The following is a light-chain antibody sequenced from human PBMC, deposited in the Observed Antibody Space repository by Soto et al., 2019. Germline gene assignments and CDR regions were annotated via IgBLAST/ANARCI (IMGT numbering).Light chain of an antibody. CDR3: CSYAGTFYV. Sequence: QSVLTQPPSASGSPGQSVTISCTGTSSDIGDYDYVSWYQQHPGKAPKLMIYDVSERPSGVPDRFSGSKSGNTASLTISGLQAEDEADYYCCSYAGTFYVFGTGTKLTVL. V-gene: IGLV2-8*01. CDR1: SSDIGDYDY. CDR2: DVS. J-gene: IGLJ1*01.